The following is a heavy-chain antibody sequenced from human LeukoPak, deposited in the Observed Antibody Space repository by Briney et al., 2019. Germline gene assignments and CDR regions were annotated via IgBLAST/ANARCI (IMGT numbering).Heavy chain of an antibody. Sequence: ASVKVSCKASGGTFSSYTISWVRQAHGQGLEWMGRIIPILGIANYAQKFQGRVTITADKSTSTVYMELSSLRSEDTAVYYCARDLRCSSTSCYNYYYYMDVWGKGTTVTVSS. V-gene: IGHV1-69*04. D-gene: IGHD2-2*02. CDR3: ARDLRCSSTSCYNYYYYMDV. J-gene: IGHJ6*03. CDR1: GGTFSSYT. CDR2: IIPILGIA.